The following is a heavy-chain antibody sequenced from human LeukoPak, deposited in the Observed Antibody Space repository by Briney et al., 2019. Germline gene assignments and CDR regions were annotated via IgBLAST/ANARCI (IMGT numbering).Heavy chain of an antibody. CDR3: ARGDGYNFFDS. Sequence: GGSLRLSSAASGFTVSRNYMSWVRQAPGKGLEWVSVIYIDGNTYYADSVRGRFTISRDNSKNTVYLQMNSLRAEDTTVYYCARGDGYNFFDSWGQGTLVTVSS. V-gene: IGHV3-66*01. D-gene: IGHD5-24*01. J-gene: IGHJ4*02. CDR2: IYIDGNT. CDR1: GFTVSRNY.